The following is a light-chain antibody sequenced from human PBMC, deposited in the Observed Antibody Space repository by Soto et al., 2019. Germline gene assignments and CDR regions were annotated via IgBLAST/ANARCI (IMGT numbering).Light chain of an antibody. CDR3: QQYGSSGT. CDR2: GAS. Sequence: EIVLTQSPGTLSVSPGEGSTLSFMASQSVSNNYLAWYQQKPGQAPRLLIYGASNRATGIPDRFSGSGSGTDFTLTISRLEPEDFAVYYCQQYGSSGTFGQGTKVDIK. V-gene: IGKV3-20*01. CDR1: QSVSNNY. J-gene: IGKJ1*01.